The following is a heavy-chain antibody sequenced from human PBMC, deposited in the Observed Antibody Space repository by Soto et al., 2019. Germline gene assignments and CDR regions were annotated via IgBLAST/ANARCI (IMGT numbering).Heavy chain of an antibody. CDR3: ARGSCSSTSCYGGDYYYYYMDV. CDR1: GFTFSSYG. V-gene: IGHV3-33*01. J-gene: IGHJ6*03. Sequence: GGSLRLSCAASGFTFSSYGMHWVRQAPGKGLEWVAVIWYDGSNKYNADSVKGRFTISRDNSKNTLYLQMNSLRAEDTAVYYCARGSCSSTSCYGGDYYYYYMDVWGKGTTVTVSS. D-gene: IGHD2-2*01. CDR2: IWYDGSNK.